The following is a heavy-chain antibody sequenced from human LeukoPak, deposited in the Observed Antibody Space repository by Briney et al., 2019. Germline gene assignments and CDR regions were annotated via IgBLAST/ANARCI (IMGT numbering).Heavy chain of an antibody. CDR1: VDSVSSNSAA. V-gene: IGHV6-1*01. J-gene: IGHJ4*02. CDR3: ARVEFYYDSSGSPLGFDY. D-gene: IGHD3-22*01. Sequence: SQTLSLTCAISVDSVSSNSAAWNWIRQSPSRGLEWLGRTYYRSKWYNDYAVSVKSRITINPDTSKNQFSLQLNSVTPEDTAVYYCARVEFYYDSSGSPLGFDYWGQGTLVTVSS. CDR2: TYYRSKWYN.